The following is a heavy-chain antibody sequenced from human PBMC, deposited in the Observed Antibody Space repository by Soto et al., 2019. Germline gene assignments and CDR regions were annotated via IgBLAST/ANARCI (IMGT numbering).Heavy chain of an antibody. CDR1: GFAFSSYV. D-gene: IGHD2-21*01. Sequence: GGSLRLSCAASGFAFSSYVMSWVRQAPGTGLEWVSAISSSGTSTGYADSVKGRFTLSRDNSKNTLYLQMNSLRVEDTAVYYCAKKRVVSASPNNFDYWGQGTLVTVSS. V-gene: IGHV3-23*01. J-gene: IGHJ4*02. CDR3: AKKRVVSASPNNFDY. CDR2: ISSSGTST.